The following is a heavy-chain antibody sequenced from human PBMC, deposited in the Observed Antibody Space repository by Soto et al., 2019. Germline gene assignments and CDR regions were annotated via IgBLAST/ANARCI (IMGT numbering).Heavy chain of an antibody. Sequence: LRLSCAASGFIFSGSAVHWVRQASGKGLEWVGRILSKAGNYATAYPASMKGRFTISRDDSENTAFLQMNSLKTEDTAVYYCIRGGSPYYYDYWGQGTLVTVSS. CDR2: ILSKAGNYAT. CDR1: GFIFSGSA. J-gene: IGHJ4*02. V-gene: IGHV3-73*01. CDR3: IRGGSPYYYDY.